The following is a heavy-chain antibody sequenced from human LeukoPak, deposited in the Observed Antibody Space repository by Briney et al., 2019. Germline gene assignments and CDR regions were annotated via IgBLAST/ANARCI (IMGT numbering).Heavy chain of an antibody. CDR3: ARDVYYGSGSPRLDY. J-gene: IGHJ4*02. V-gene: IGHV3-48*03. Sequence: RSGGSLRLSCAASGFTFSSYEMNWVRQAPGKGLEWVSYISSSGSTIYYADSVKGRFTISRDNAKNSLYLQMNSLRAEDTAVYYCARDVYYGSGSPRLDYWGQGTLVTVSS. CDR2: ISSSGSTI. CDR1: GFTFSSYE. D-gene: IGHD3-10*01.